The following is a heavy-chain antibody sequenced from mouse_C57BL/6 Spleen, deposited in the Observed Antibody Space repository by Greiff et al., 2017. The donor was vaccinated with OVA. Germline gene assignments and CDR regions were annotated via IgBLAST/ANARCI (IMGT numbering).Heavy chain of an antibody. J-gene: IGHJ3*01. D-gene: IGHD2-3*01. V-gene: IGHV1-53*01. CDR1: GYTFTSYW. CDR3: ARPLLYDCYYSWFAY. CDR2: INPSNGGT. Sequence: QVQLQQPGTELVKPGASVKLSCKASGYTFTSYWMHWVKQRPGQGLEWIGNINPSNGGTNYDEKFKSKATLTVDKSSRTAYLPLSSLTSDDSAVYYFARPLLYDCYYSWFAYWGQGTLVTVSA.